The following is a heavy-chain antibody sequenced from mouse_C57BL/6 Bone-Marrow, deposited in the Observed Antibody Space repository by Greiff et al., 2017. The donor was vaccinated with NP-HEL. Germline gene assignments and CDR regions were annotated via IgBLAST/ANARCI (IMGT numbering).Heavy chain of an antibody. CDR2: IRSKSSNYAT. Sequence: EVKLLESGGGLVQPKGSLKLSCAASGFTFNTYAMHWVRQAPGKGLEWVARIRSKSSNYATYYADSVKDRFTISRDDSQSMLYLQMNNLKTEDTAMYYCVRPPLNYGSSYDAMDYWGQGTSVTVSS. CDR3: VRPPLNYGSSYDAMDY. CDR1: GFTFNTYA. D-gene: IGHD1-1*01. V-gene: IGHV10-3*01. J-gene: IGHJ4*01.